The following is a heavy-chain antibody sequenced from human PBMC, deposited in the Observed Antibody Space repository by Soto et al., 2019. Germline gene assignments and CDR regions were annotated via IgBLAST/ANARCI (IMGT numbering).Heavy chain of an antibody. V-gene: IGHV6-1*01. J-gene: IGHJ6*03. CDR3: ARELGTSWSPYYYYYSMDV. CDR1: GGSVSSNNAA. CDR2: TYYRSTWND. Sequence: PSQTLSLTCAISGGSVSSNNAAWTWIRQSPWRGLEWLGRTYYRSTWNDDYAVSLKGRITINPDTSKNQFSLQLNSVTPEDTALYYCARELGTSWSPYYYYYSMDVWGQGTKVTVSS. D-gene: IGHD6-13*01.